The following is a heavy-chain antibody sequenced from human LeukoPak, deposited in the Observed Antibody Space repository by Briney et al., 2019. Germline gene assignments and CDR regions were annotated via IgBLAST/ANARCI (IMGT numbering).Heavy chain of an antibody. CDR3: TIRLAASGSLDY. Sequence: SGGSLRLSCAASGFTFNTYGMHWVRQAPGKGLEWVTFIRYDGNNKYYADSVKGRFTISRDNSKNTLYLQMNSLRAEDTAVYFCTIRLAASGSLDYWGQRTLVTVSS. CDR2: IRYDGNNK. CDR1: GFTFNTYG. D-gene: IGHD6-13*01. V-gene: IGHV3-30*02. J-gene: IGHJ4*02.